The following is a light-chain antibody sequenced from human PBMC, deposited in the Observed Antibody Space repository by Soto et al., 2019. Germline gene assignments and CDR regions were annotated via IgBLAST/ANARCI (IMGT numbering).Light chain of an antibody. J-gene: IGKJ1*01. CDR3: QQSAGSPLT. CDR1: QSVSSSY. Sequence: EIVFTQSPGTLSLSPGERATLSCRASQSVSSSYLAWYQQKPGQAPRLLIYGASRRATGIPDRVSGSGSGTDFTLTISRLEPEDFAVYYCQQSAGSPLTFGQGTKVDIK. CDR2: GAS. V-gene: IGKV3-20*01.